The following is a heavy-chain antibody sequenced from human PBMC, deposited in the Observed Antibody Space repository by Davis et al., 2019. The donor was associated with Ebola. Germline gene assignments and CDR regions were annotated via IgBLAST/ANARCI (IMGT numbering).Heavy chain of an antibody. CDR2: IYYGGTT. J-gene: IGHJ4*02. V-gene: IGHV4-59*01. Sequence: SETLSLTCTVSGGSMSSYYWSWIRQPPEKGLEWIGNIYYGGTTNYNPSLKSRVTISGDTSKNQFSLNVNSVTAADTAMYYCARTPQYTSYGSYFDYWGQGALVTVSS. D-gene: IGHD1-26*01. CDR1: GGSMSSYY. CDR3: ARTPQYTSYGSYFDY.